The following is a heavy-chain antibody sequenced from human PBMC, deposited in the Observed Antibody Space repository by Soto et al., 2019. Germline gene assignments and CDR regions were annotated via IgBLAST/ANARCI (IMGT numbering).Heavy chain of an antibody. D-gene: IGHD6-6*01. CDR1: GGTFSSYA. Sequence: SVKVSCKASGGTFSSYAISWVRQAPGQGLEWMGGIIPIFGTANYAQKFKGRVTITADESTSTAYMELSSLRSEDTSVYYCASSTTARPDWDYYYGMDVWGQGTTVTVSS. CDR3: ASSTTARPDWDYYYGMDV. J-gene: IGHJ6*02. CDR2: IIPIFGTA. V-gene: IGHV1-69*13.